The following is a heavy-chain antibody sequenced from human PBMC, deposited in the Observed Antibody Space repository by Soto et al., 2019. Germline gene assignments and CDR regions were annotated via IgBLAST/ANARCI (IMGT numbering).Heavy chain of an antibody. D-gene: IGHD3-10*01. CDR3: GRVVYDTRLNYMYFDF. CDR1: GGTFSTYT. J-gene: IGHJ4*02. V-gene: IGHV1-69*06. CDR2: ITPILRET. Sequence: QVHLVQSGTEVRKPGSSVTVSCKVSGGTFSTYTISWVRQAPGQGLQWMGGITPILRETTYAQNFQGRVFITADISATTAYMQLSDLAPEDTAMYYCGRVVYDTRLNYMYFDFWGPGTLVTVSS.